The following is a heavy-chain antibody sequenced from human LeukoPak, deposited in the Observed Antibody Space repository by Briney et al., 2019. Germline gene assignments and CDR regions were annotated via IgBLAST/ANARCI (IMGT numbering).Heavy chain of an antibody. CDR1: GGSISTFY. CDR3: ARGSAWDSPES. D-gene: IGHD1-26*01. CDR2: ISHSGST. J-gene: IGHJ4*02. Sequence: NSSETLSLTCTVSGGSISTFYWSWIRQPPGKGLEWIAYISHSGSTSYNPFLKSRVVMSVDTSKNQFSLKLSSVTAADTAVYYCARGSAWDSPESWGQGTLVTVSS. V-gene: IGHV4-59*01.